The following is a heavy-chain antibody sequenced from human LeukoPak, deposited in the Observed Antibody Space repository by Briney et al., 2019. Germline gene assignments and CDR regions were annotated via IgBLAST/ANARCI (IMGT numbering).Heavy chain of an antibody. D-gene: IGHD3-22*01. CDR2: ISGSGDST. V-gene: IGHV3-23*01. CDR1: GFTFSSYW. J-gene: IGHJ3*02. Sequence: GGSLRVSCAASGFTFSSYWMHWVRQAPGKGLEWVSGISGSGDSTYYADSVKGRFTISRDNSKNTLYLHMNSLRAEDTAVYYCAKTLARHYYDSSGYYGATFDIWGQGTVVTVSS. CDR3: AKTLARHYYDSSGYYGATFDI.